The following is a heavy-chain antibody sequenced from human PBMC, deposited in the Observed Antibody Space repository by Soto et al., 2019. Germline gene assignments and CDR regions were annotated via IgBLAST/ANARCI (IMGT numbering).Heavy chain of an antibody. V-gene: IGHV4-34*01. CDR3: ARGREVVPAASYWFDP. CDR2: INHSGST. CDR1: GGSFSGYY. D-gene: IGHD2-2*01. Sequence: PSETLSLTCAVYGGSFSGYYWSWIRQPPGKGLEWIGGINHSGSTNYNPSLKSRVTISVDTSKNQFSLKLSSVTAADTAVYYCARGREVVPAASYWFDPWGQGTLVTVSS. J-gene: IGHJ5*02.